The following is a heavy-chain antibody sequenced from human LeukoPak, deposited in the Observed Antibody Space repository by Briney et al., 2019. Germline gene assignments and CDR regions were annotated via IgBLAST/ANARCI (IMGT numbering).Heavy chain of an antibody. V-gene: IGHV3-21*01. J-gene: IGHJ4*02. CDR2: ISSSSSYI. CDR3: AREDRTYYDFWSGFD. Sequence: GGSLRLSCAASGFTFSSYSMNWVRQAPGKGLEWVSSISSSSSYIYYADSVKGRFTISRDNSKNTLYLQMNSLRAEDTAVYYCAREDRTYYDFWSGFDWGQGTLVTVSS. D-gene: IGHD3-3*01. CDR1: GFTFSSYS.